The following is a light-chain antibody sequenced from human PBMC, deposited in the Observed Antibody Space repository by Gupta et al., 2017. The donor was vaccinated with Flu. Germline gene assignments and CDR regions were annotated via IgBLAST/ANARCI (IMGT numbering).Light chain of an antibody. CDR1: TDVDVY. CDR2: DAS. CDR3: RQQYGWPPIT. J-gene: IGKJ2*01. Sequence: VLTQSPVTLALSPGETATLSCKTSTDVDVYVAWYKQAPGQPLRLLIYDASYRDAGVTARFSGGGRGKDFTLTSTDRQEEDYGCYFFRQQYGWPPITFGRGTRLEIK. V-gene: IGKV3D-11*01.